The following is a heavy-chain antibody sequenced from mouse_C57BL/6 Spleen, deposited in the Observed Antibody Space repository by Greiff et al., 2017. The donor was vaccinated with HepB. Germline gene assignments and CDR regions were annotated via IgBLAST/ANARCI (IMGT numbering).Heavy chain of an antibody. Sequence: EVQGVESGGGLVKPGGSLKLSCAASGFTFSSYAMSWVRQTPEKRLEWVATISDGGSYTYYPDNVKGRFTISRDNAKNNLYLQMSHLKSEDTAMYYCARDATHYYGSSQYYFDYWGQGTTLTVSS. CDR1: GFTFSSYA. V-gene: IGHV5-4*01. J-gene: IGHJ2*01. D-gene: IGHD1-1*01. CDR3: ARDATHYYGSSQYYFDY. CDR2: ISDGGSYT.